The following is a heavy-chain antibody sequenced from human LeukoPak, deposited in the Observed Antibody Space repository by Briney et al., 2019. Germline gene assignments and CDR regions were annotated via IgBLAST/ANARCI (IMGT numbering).Heavy chain of an antibody. D-gene: IGHD4-17*01. CDR1: GGTFSSYA. CDR2: IIPILGIA. V-gene: IGHV1-69*04. Sequence: GASVKVSCKASGGTFSSYAISWVRQAPGQGLEWTGRIIPILGIANYAQKFQGRVTITADKSTSTAYMELSSLRSEDTAVYYCARFPLGDYDFDYWGQGTLVTVSS. J-gene: IGHJ4*02. CDR3: ARFPLGDYDFDY.